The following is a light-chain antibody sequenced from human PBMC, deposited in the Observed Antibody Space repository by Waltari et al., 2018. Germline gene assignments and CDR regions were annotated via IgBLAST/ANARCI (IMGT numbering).Light chain of an antibody. CDR2: AAS. Sequence: DIQMTQSPSSLSASVGDRVTITCRASQSISSYLNWYQQKPGKAPKLLIYAASSLQSGVPSRFSVSGSGTDFTLTISSLQPEDFATYYCQQSYSTPPTFGQGTKVEIK. J-gene: IGKJ1*01. V-gene: IGKV1-39*01. CDR3: QQSYSTPPT. CDR1: QSISSY.